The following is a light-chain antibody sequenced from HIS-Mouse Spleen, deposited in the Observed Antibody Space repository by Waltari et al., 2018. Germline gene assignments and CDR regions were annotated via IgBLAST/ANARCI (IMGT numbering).Light chain of an antibody. CDR3: YSTDSSGNHRV. CDR1: ALPKKY. J-gene: IGLJ2*01. V-gene: IGLV3-10*01. CDR2: EDS. Sequence: SYELTQPPSVSVSPGQTARITCSGYALPKKYAYWYQQKSGKAPVLVIYEDSKRPSGIPERFSGSSSGTMATLTISGAQVEDEADYYCYSTDSSGNHRVFGGGTKLTVL.